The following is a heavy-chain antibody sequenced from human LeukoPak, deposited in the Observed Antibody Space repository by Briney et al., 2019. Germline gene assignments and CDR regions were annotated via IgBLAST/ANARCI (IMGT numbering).Heavy chain of an antibody. Sequence: GGSLRLSCAASGFTVSNNYMTWVRQAPGKGPGWVSVIYSGGSTYYADSVKGRFTISRDNSKNTLCLQMNSLRAEDTAVYYCARRLPTAWGADYWGQGTLVTVSS. CDR2: IYSGGST. CDR3: ARRLPTAWGADY. V-gene: IGHV3-53*01. D-gene: IGHD7-27*01. CDR1: GFTVSNNY. J-gene: IGHJ4*02.